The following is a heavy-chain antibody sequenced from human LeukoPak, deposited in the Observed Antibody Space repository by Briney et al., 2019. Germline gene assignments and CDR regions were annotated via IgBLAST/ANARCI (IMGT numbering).Heavy chain of an antibody. V-gene: IGHV4-39*01. CDR2: IYYSGSA. CDR1: GDSINTNIYY. Sequence: KPSETLSLTCAVAGDSINTNIYYWGWTRQPPGKGLEWIGTIYYSGSAYYNPSLKSRVTISIDTSKNQFSLRLTSVTAADTAVYYCARHEYRWPTSSDPVYYMDVWGKGTTVTVS. CDR3: ARHEYRWPTSSDPVYYMDV. D-gene: IGHD5-24*01. J-gene: IGHJ6*03.